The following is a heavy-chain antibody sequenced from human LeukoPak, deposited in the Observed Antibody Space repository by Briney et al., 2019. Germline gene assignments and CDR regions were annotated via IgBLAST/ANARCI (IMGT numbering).Heavy chain of an antibody. J-gene: IGHJ5*02. D-gene: IGHD4-17*01. CDR2: ISSSSSTI. Sequence: GGSLRLSCAAPALTFSSYDMNWVRQAPGKGLEWVSYISSSSSTIYYADSVKGRFTISRDNAKNSLYLQMNSLRAEDTAVYYCARDVGYGDYVGWFDPWGQGTLVTVSS. CDR1: ALTFSSYD. CDR3: ARDVGYGDYVGWFDP. V-gene: IGHV3-48*01.